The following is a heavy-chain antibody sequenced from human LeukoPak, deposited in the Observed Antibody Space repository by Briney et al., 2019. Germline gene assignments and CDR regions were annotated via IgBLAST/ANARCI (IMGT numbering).Heavy chain of an antibody. J-gene: IGHJ4*02. CDR2: ISYDGSNK. CDR1: GFTFSSYG. CDR3: AKGSGMATITSYFDY. Sequence: PGGSLRLSCAASGFTFSSYGMHWVRQAPGKGLEWVAVISYDGSNKYYADSVKGRFTISRDNSKNTLYLQMNSLRAEDTAVYYCAKGSGMATITSYFDYWGQGTLVTVSS. D-gene: IGHD5-24*01. V-gene: IGHV3-30*18.